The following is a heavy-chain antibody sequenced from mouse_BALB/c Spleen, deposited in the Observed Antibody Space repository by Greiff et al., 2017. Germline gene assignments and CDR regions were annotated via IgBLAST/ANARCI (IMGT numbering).Heavy chain of an antibody. CDR3: ARRYGNYGDYAMDD. CDR1: GFTFSSFG. D-gene: IGHD2-10*02. V-gene: IGHV5-17*02. Sequence: EVKVVESGGGLVQPGGSRKLSCAASGFTFSSFGMHWVRQAPEKGLEWVAYISSGSSTIYYADTVKGRFTISRDNPKNTLFLQMTSLRSEDTAMYYCARRYGNYGDYAMDDWGQGTSVTVSS. CDR2: ISSGSSTI. J-gene: IGHJ4*01.